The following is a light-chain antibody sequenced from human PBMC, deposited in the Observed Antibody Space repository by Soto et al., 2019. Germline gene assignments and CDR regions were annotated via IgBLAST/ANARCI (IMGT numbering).Light chain of an antibody. V-gene: IGLV1-47*01. CDR1: SSNIGSNY. CDR3: AAWNDSLGGAV. Sequence: QSVLTQPPSASGTPGQRVTISCSGSSSNIGSNYVYWYQQLPGTAPKLLIYRNNQRPSGVPGRFSGSKSGTAASRAISGLRSEDEADYYCAAWNDSLGGAVFGGGTQLTV. CDR2: RNN. J-gene: IGLJ7*01.